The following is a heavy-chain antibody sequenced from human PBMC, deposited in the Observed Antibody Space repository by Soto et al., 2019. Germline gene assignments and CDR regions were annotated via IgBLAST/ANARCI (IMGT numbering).Heavy chain of an antibody. D-gene: IGHD1-26*01. CDR2: IYHSGST. J-gene: IGHJ4*02. V-gene: IGHV4-30-2*01. Sequence: QLQLQESGSGLVKPSQTLSLTCAVSGGSISSGGYSWSWIRQPPGKGLEWIGYIYHSGSTYYNPTLKSRVTIPADRSNNQSSLKLSCVTAADMAVYYCAAGGGLPRYYWGQGTLVTVSS. CDR1: GGSISSGGYS. CDR3: AAGGGLPRYY.